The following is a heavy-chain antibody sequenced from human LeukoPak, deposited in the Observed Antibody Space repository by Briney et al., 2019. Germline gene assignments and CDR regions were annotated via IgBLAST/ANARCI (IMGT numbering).Heavy chain of an antibody. Sequence: GGSLRLSCAASGFTFSSYAMSWVRQAPGKGLEWVSTSGSSTYYADSVKGRFTLSRDNSKNTLYLQMNSLRAKDTAVYYCAKSHYYGSGSYDYWGQGTLVTVSS. V-gene: IGHV3-23*01. CDR3: AKSHYYGSGSYDY. D-gene: IGHD3-10*01. CDR2: SGSST. CDR1: GFTFSSYA. J-gene: IGHJ4*02.